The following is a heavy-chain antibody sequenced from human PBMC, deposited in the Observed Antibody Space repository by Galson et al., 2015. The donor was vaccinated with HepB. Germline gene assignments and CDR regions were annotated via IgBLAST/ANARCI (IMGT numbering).Heavy chain of an antibody. CDR1: GYTFTGYY. V-gene: IGHV1-2*05. J-gene: IGHJ3*01. CDR3: ARECGADCYYQETFDV. CDR2: INPDSGAT. D-gene: IGHD2-21*02. Sequence: SVKVSCKASGYTFTGYYMHWVRQAPGQGLEWMGRINPDSGATDYAPRFQGRVTMTRDTSINTAYMDLSSLTSDDTVVYYCARECGADCYYQETFDVWGQGTMVTVSS.